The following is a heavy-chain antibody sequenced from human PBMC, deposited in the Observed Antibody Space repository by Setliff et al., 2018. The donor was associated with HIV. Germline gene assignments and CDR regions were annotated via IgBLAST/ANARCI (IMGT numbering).Heavy chain of an antibody. CDR1: GGSMRSSGYS. J-gene: IGHJ5*01. D-gene: IGHD1-7*01. V-gene: IGHV4-30-2*01. CDR3: ARVRLELRQYWFDS. CDR2: IYYNGNA. Sequence: SETLSLTCAVSGGSMRSSGYSWTWIRQAPGKGLEWVGYIYYNGNAYYNPSLKSRVTISVDRSKNQSSLKLSSVTAADTAVYYCARVRLELRQYWFDSWGQGSPVTVSS.